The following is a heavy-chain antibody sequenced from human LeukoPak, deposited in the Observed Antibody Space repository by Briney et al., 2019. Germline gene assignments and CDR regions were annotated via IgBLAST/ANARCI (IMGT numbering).Heavy chain of an antibody. CDR1: GFMFSRYA. V-gene: IGHV3-23*05. Sequence: GGSLRLSCAASGFMFSRYAMSWVRQAPGKGLGWVSSISTDTDTYYADSVQGRFSISRDNSKNTQYLQMNSLRGEDTAVYYCAKGGMSSSGLGDWGQGTLVTVSS. D-gene: IGHD3-22*01. CDR3: AKGGMSSSGLGD. J-gene: IGHJ4*02. CDR2: ISTDTDT.